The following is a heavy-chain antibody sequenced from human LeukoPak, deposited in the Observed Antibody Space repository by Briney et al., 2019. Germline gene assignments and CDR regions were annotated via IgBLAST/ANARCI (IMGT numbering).Heavy chain of an antibody. V-gene: IGHV3-21*01. CDR1: GYTFSDFS. CDR3: VRLRRNSDRSGYYYYYDY. CDR2: ISVRSNYR. D-gene: IGHD3-22*01. J-gene: IGHJ4*02. Sequence: TGGSLRLSCAASGYTFSDFSVNWVRQAPGKRLEWVSSISVRSNYRYYADSVRGRFTISRDDARDSLFLQMNGLRAEDTAVYFCVRLRRNSDRSGYYYYYDYWGQGTLVTVSS.